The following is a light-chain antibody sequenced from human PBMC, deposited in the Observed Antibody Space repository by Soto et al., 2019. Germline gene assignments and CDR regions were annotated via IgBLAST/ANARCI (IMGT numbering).Light chain of an antibody. CDR3: TSYASSSTLVV. CDR1: SSDIGGYDF. J-gene: IGLJ2*01. Sequence: QSALTQPASASGSPGQSFTLSCTGTSSDIGGYDFVSWYQRYPGKAPKLIIYDVNNRPSGVSNRFSGSKSGNTASLTISGLQAEEEADYYCTSYASSSTLVVFGGGTKLTVL. V-gene: IGLV2-14*01. CDR2: DVN.